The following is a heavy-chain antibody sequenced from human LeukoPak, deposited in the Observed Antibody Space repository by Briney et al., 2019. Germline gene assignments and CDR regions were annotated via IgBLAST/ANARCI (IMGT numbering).Heavy chain of an antibody. CDR1: GFTFSSYA. CDR3: AKGGVCSSTSCYPYFDY. J-gene: IGHJ4*02. Sequence: GGSLRLSCAASGFTFSSYAMSWVRQAPGKGLEWASAISGSGGSTYYADSVKGRFTISRDNSKNTLYLQMNSLRAEDTAVYYCAKGGVCSSTSCYPYFDYWGQGTLVTVSS. V-gene: IGHV3-23*01. CDR2: ISGSGGST. D-gene: IGHD2-2*01.